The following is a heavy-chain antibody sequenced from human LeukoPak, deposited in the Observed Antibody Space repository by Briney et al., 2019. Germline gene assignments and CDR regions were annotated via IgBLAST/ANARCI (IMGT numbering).Heavy chain of an antibody. J-gene: IGHJ4*02. V-gene: IGHV3-23*01. CDR1: GFTFSSYA. D-gene: IGHD2-2*01. Sequence: PGGSLRLSCAASGFTFSSYAMSWVRQAPGKGLEWVSAISGSGGSTYYADSVKGRFTISRDNSKNTLYLQMNSLRAEDTAVCYCAKGGIVVVPAARESIYYFDYWGQGTLVTVSS. CDR2: ISGSGGST. CDR3: AKGGIVVVPAARESIYYFDY.